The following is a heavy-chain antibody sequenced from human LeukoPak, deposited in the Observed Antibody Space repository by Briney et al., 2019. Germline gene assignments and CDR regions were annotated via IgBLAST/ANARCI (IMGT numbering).Heavy chain of an antibody. CDR1: GGSFSGYY. CDR3: ARGRGVLRYFDWLPGGYYFDY. J-gene: IGHJ4*02. D-gene: IGHD3-9*01. CDR2: INHSGST. V-gene: IGHV4-34*01. Sequence: SETLSLTCAVYGGSFSGYYWSWIRQPPGKGLEWIGEINHSGSTNYNPSLKSRVTISVDTSKSQFSLKLSSVTAADTAVYYCARGRGVLRYFDWLPGGYYFDYWGQGTLVTVSS.